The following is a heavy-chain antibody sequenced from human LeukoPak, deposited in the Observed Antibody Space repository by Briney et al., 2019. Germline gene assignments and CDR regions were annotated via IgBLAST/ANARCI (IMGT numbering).Heavy chain of an antibody. D-gene: IGHD3-10*01. V-gene: IGHV6-1*01. Sequence: SQTLSLTCAISGDSVSSNSAVWNWIRQSPLRGLEWLGRTYYRSKWYNDYAVSVKGRITINPDTSKNQFSLQLNSVTPEDTAVYYCARGFGERQLALDYWGQGTLVTVSS. CDR1: GDSVSSNSAV. J-gene: IGHJ4*02. CDR3: ARGFGERQLALDY. CDR2: TYYRSKWYN.